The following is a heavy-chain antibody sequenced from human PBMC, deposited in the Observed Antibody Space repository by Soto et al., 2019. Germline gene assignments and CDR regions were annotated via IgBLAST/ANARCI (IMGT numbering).Heavy chain of an antibody. CDR2: ISGRGGST. J-gene: IGHJ5*02. CDR3: AKREGTITPATAPLNRFDP. V-gene: IGHV3-23*01. D-gene: IGHD5-12*01. Sequence: PWGSPRFPGAASRFTFSSCTMGCVRRAPGNXLYWVSLISGRGGSTYCADSVKVRFTIFRENSNTTLFLQMNSLRADDTAVYYCAKREGTITPATAPLNRFDPCDQRTLETGS. CDR1: RFTFSSCT.